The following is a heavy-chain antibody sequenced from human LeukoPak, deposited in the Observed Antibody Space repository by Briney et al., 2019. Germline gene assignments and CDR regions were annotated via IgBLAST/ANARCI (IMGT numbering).Heavy chain of an antibody. V-gene: IGHV3-23*01. CDR1: GFTFSSYW. Sequence: GGSLRLSCAASGFTFSSYWMHWVRQAPGKGLVWVSGITGSGDYTYYIDSVQGRFTISRDNSKNMLFLQMNSVRAEDTAVYYCARGVMAARLYYFDYWGRGILVTVSS. CDR2: ITGSGDYT. J-gene: IGHJ4*02. CDR3: ARGVMAARLYYFDY. D-gene: IGHD2-21*01.